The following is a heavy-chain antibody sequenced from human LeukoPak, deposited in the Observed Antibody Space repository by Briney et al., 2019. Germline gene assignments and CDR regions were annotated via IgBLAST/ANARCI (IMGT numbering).Heavy chain of an antibody. J-gene: IGHJ4*02. D-gene: IGHD6-19*01. V-gene: IGHV3-30*02. Sequence: GGSLRLSCAVSGFTFSTYGMRWVRQAPGKGLEWVAFIRYDGSNEYADSVKGRFTISRDNSKNTLYLQMNTLRSEDTAVYYCAKGSSGWTYYFDYWGQGTLVTVSS. CDR3: AKGSSGWTYYFDY. CDR1: GFTFSTYG. CDR2: IRYDGSNE.